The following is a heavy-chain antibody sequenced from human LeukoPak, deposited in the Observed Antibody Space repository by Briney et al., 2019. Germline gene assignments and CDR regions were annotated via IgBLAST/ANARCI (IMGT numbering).Heavy chain of an antibody. Sequence: GGSLRLSCAASGFTFSSYAMHWVRQAPGKGLEWVAVISYDGGNKYYADSVKGRFTISRDNSKNTLYLQMNSLRAEDTAVYYCARGGYCSSTSCYQVGFDYWGQGTLVTVSS. V-gene: IGHV3-30-3*01. CDR2: ISYDGGNK. CDR3: ARGGYCSSTSCYQVGFDY. CDR1: GFTFSSYA. D-gene: IGHD2-2*01. J-gene: IGHJ4*02.